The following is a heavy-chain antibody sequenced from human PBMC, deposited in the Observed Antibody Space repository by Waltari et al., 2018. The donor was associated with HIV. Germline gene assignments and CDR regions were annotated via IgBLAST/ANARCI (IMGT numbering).Heavy chain of an antibody. D-gene: IGHD4-17*01. J-gene: IGHJ5*02. V-gene: IGHV3-23*01. Sequence: EVKLLESGGGLAQPGGSLRLSCAASGFTFSTYAMRWVRQAPGKGLEGVSGISAGGHNTDYADAVKRRFTISRDNSKNTLFLQMSSLRAEDTAVYYCAKDPDCGVAETWGQGTLVTVSS. CDR2: ISAGGHNT. CDR1: GFTFSTYA. CDR3: AKDPDCGVAET.